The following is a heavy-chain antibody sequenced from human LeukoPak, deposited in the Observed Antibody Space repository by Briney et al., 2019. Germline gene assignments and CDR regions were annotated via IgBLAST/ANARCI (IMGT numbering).Heavy chain of an antibody. V-gene: IGHV5-51*01. D-gene: IGHD3-9*01. CDR3: ASLRFYDWSHNYYFDY. J-gene: IGHJ4*02. Sequence: GESLKISCKGSGYLFTAYWIGWVRQMPGKGLEWMGVIHPGDSNIRYSPSFQGQVTISVDKSISTAYLQWSSLKASDTAMYYRASLRFYDWSHNYYFDYWGQGTLVTVSS. CDR1: GYLFTAYW. CDR2: IHPGDSNI.